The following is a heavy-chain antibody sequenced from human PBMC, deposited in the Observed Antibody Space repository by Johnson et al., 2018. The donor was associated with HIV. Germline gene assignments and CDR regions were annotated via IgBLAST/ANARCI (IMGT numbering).Heavy chain of an antibody. CDR1: GFTFSSYD. J-gene: IGHJ3*02. D-gene: IGHD3-22*01. Sequence: EVQLVESGGDLVQPGGSLRLSCAASGFTFSSYDMHWVPQATGKGLEWVSAIGTADDTYYPGSVKGRFTISRENTKNTLYLQMNSLRAEDTAVYYCAKAGDYYDSSGYYDAFDIWGQGTMVTVSS. CDR2: IGTADDT. V-gene: IGHV3-13*01. CDR3: AKAGDYYDSSGYYDAFDI.